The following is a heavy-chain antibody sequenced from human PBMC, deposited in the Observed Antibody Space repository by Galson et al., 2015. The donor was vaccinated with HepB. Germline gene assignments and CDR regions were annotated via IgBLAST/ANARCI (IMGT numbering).Heavy chain of an antibody. J-gene: IGHJ3*02. CDR2: ISAYNGNT. D-gene: IGHD6-19*01. CDR3: ARALGYSSGWYALDDAFDI. V-gene: IGHV1-18*04. CDR1: GYTFTSYG. Sequence: VKVSCKASGYTFTSYGISWVRQAPGQGLEWMGWISAYNGNTNYAQKLQGRVTMTTDTSTSTAYMELRSLRSDDTAVYYCARALGYSSGWYALDDAFDIWGQGTMVTVSS.